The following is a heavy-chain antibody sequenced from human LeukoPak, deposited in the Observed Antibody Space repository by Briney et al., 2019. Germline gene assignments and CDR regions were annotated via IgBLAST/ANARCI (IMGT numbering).Heavy chain of an antibody. CDR3: ARAVVRGVLNWFDP. Sequence: SETLSLTCTVSGGSISSYYWSWIRQPPGKGLEWIGYIYYTGSTNYNPSLKSRVTISVDRSKNQFSLKLTSVTAADTAVYYCARAVVRGVLNWFDPWGQGTLVTVSS. CDR1: GGSISSYY. CDR2: IYYTGST. D-gene: IGHD3-10*01. V-gene: IGHV4-59*01. J-gene: IGHJ5*02.